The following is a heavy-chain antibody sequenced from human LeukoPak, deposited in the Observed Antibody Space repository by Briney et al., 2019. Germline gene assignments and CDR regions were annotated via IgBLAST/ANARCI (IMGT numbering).Heavy chain of an antibody. V-gene: IGHV3-15*01. CDR3: TTETYYYGSGSYFNPDY. J-gene: IGHJ4*02. CDR1: GFTFRSYA. Sequence: GGSLRLSCATSGFTFRSYAMGWVRQAPGKGLEWVGRIKSKTDGGTTDYAAPVKGRFTISRDDSKNTLYLQMNSLKTEDTAVYYCTTETYYYGSGSYFNPDYWGQGTLVTVSS. CDR2: IKSKTDGGTT. D-gene: IGHD3-10*01.